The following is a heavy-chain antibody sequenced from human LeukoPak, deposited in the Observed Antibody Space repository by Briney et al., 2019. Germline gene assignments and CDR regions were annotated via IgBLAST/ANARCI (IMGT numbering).Heavy chain of an antibody. J-gene: IGHJ4*02. CDR1: GGSISSYY. Sequence: SETLSLTCTVSGGSISSYYWNWIRQPPGKGLEWIGYIYYSGSTNYNPSLKSRVAISVDASRNQFSLKLSSVTAADTAVYYCARQGGYGSSPDYWGQGTLVTVSS. V-gene: IGHV4-59*08. CDR2: IYYSGST. D-gene: IGHD6-13*01. CDR3: ARQGGYGSSPDY.